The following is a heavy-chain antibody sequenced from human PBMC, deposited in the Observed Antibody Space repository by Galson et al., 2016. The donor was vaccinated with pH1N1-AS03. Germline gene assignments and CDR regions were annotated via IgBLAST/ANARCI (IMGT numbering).Heavy chain of an antibody. J-gene: IGHJ5*02. CDR1: GFSLSSRSLA. Sequence: PALVKPTQTLTLTCTLTGFSLSSRSLAVGWIRQPPGKALEWLALIYWDDDKRYSPSVNDRVTITKDTSKNQVIFTMTKMDPVDTATYYCARSGYFGDYRLRIWFDTWGQGTPVTVSS. V-gene: IGHV2-5*02. CDR2: IYWDDDK. CDR3: ARSGYFGDYRLRIWFDT. D-gene: IGHD4-17*01.